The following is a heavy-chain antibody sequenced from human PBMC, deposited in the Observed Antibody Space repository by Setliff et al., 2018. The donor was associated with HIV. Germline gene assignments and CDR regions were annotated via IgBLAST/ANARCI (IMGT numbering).Heavy chain of an antibody. J-gene: IGHJ6*02. CDR2: IYYSGST. CDR1: GGSISSYY. Sequence: SETLSLTCSVSGGSISSYYWSWIRQPPGKGLEWIGYIYYSGSTNYNPSLKSRVTISVDTSKNQFSLKLSSVTAADTAVYYCARAPTLFGVEYYYYFGMDVWGQGTTVTVSS. D-gene: IGHD3-3*01. CDR3: ARAPTLFGVEYYYYFGMDV. V-gene: IGHV4-59*01.